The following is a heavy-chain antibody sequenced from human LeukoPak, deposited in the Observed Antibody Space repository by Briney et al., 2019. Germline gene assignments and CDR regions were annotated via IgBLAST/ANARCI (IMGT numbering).Heavy chain of an antibody. V-gene: IGHV3-15*01. CDR1: GFTFSSAW. D-gene: IGHD3-3*01. J-gene: IGHJ4*02. CDR2: IKSKTDGGTA. Sequence: GGSLSLSCAASGFTFSSAWMTWVSQAPGKGMEWVGRIKSKTDGGTAEYAAPVKGRFTISRDDSQNTMYMQMNSLRPEDTAVYYCTTAPDSIDCWGQGTLVTVSS. CDR3: TTAPDSIDC.